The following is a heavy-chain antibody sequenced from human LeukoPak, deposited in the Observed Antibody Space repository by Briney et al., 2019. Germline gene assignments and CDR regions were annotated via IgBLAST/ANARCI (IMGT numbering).Heavy chain of an antibody. D-gene: IGHD3-22*01. Sequence: GGSLRLSCAAAGFTVSSNYMSWVRQAPGKGLEWVSVIYSGGSTYYADSVKGRFTISRDNSKNTLYLQMNSLRAEDTAVYYCARDLYYDSSGYPGYFDYWGQGTLVTVSS. CDR3: ARDLYYDSSGYPGYFDY. V-gene: IGHV3-66*01. J-gene: IGHJ4*02. CDR1: GFTVSSNY. CDR2: IYSGGST.